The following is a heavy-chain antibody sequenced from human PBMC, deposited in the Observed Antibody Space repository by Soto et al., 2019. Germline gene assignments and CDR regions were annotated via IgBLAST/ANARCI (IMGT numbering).Heavy chain of an antibody. V-gene: IGHV4-34*01. J-gene: IGHJ6*02. Sequence: LSLTCAVYGGSFSGYYWSWIRQPPGKGLEWIGEINHSGSTNYNPSLKSRVTISVDTSKNQFSLKLSSVTAADTAVYYCARGRTQQLLRGSYYYYGMDVWGQGTTVTVSS. CDR1: GGSFSGYY. CDR2: INHSGST. CDR3: ARGRTQQLLRGSYYYYGMDV. D-gene: IGHD6-13*01.